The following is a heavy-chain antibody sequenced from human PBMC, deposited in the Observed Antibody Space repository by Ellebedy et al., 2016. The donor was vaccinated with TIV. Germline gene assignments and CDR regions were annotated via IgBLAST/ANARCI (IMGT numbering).Heavy chain of an antibody. CDR2: INPSGGST. V-gene: IGHV1-46*04. J-gene: IGHJ4*02. CDR3: ARGYYGSGSPFDY. D-gene: IGHD3-10*01. Sequence: AASVKVSCKASGYTFTSYGISWVRQAPGQGLEWMGIINPSGGSTSYAQKLQGRVTMTRDTSTSTVYMEMSSLRSEDTAVYYCARGYYGSGSPFDYWGQGTLVTVSS. CDR1: GYTFTSYG.